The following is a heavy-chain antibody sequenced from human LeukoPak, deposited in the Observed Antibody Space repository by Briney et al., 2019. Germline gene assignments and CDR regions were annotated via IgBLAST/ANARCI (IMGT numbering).Heavy chain of an antibody. CDR2: IYYSGST. J-gene: IGHJ4*02. CDR1: GGSISSGGYY. CDR3: ARQSSGERPNFDY. D-gene: IGHD6-25*01. Sequence: SETLSLTCTVSGGSISSGGYYWSWIRQHPGKGLEWIGYIYYSGSTYYNPSLKSRVPIPVDTSKNQFSLKLSSVTAADTAVYYCARQSSGERPNFDYWGQGTLVTVSS. V-gene: IGHV4-31*03.